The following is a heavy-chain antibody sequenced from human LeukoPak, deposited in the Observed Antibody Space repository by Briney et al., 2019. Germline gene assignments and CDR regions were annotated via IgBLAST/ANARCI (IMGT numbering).Heavy chain of an antibody. V-gene: IGHV3-74*01. D-gene: IGHD2-2*01. CDR3: ARSLGYSSRG. Sequence: QPGGSLRLSCAASGFPFRSHGMHWVRQVPGKGLVWVSHIRTDGTTKNYADSVKGRFIISRDNAKDTLYLQLNSLRAEDTAMYYCARSLGYSSRGWGQGTLVTVSS. CDR1: GFPFRSHG. CDR2: IRTDGTTK. J-gene: IGHJ4*02.